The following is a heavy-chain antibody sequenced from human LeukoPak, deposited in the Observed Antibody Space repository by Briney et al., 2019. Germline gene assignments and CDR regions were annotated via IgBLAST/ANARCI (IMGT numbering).Heavy chain of an antibody. CDR2: IYYSGST. CDR1: GGSISSYY. Sequence: PSETLSLTCTVSGGSISSYYWGWIRQPPGKGLEWIGSIYYSGSTYYNPSLKSRVTISVDTSKNQFSLKLSSVTAADTAVYYCARDLDYYDSSGYYYYYYMDVWGKGTTVTVSS. J-gene: IGHJ6*03. CDR3: ARDLDYYDSSGYYYYYYMDV. V-gene: IGHV4-39*07. D-gene: IGHD3-22*01.